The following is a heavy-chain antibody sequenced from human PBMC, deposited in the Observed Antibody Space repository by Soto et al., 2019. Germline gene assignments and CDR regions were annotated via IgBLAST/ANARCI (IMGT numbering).Heavy chain of an antibody. Sequence: GGSLRLSCVASGFDLTSSRMNWVRQAPGKGLEWVASISGSGKDTFYRHSVKGRFAISRDSAGTSLFLRMDSVKVEDTAVYHCARVNLVDGSAFYCAMDVWGQGTGVSVSS. D-gene: IGHD6-6*01. J-gene: IGHJ6*02. CDR3: ARVNLVDGSAFYCAMDV. CDR1: GFDLTSSR. V-gene: IGHV3-21*01. CDR2: ISGSGKDT.